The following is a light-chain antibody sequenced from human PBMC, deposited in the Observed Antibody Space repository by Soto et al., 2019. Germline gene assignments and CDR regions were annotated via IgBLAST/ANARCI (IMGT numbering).Light chain of an antibody. CDR2: END. CDR1: NPHIGNYY. V-gene: IGLV1-51*02. Sequence: QAGVTQPPPIAAAPGQKGPISFSGGNPHIGNYYVSWHQQLPGTAPKLLIYENDKRPSGIPDRFSGSKSGTSATLGITGLQTGDEADYYCGTWDSSLSIFVFGTGTKVTVL. J-gene: IGLJ1*01. CDR3: GTWDSSLSIFV.